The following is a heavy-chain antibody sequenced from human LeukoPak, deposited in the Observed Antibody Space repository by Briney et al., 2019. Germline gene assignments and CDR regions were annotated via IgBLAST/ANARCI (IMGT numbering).Heavy chain of an antibody. CDR1: GGTFSSYA. J-gene: IGHJ4*02. CDR3: ARVEDKPDYGEY. CDR2: IIPILGIA. Sequence: SVKVSCKASGGTFSSYAISWVRQAPGQGLEWMGRIIPILGIANYAQKFQGRVTITADKSTSTAYMELSSLRSEDTAVYYCARVEDKPDYGEYWGQGTLVTVSS. V-gene: IGHV1-69*04.